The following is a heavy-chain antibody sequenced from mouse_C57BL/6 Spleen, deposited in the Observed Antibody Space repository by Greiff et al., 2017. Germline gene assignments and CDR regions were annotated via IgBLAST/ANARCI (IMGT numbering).Heavy chain of an antibody. CDR2: IYPGDGDT. Sequence: VQLQQSGPELVKPGASVKISCKASGYAFSSSWMNWVKQRPGKGLEWIGRIYPGDGDTNYNGKFKGKATLTADKSSSTAYMQLSSLTSEDSAVYFCAQLREFAYWSQGTLVTVSA. CDR3: AQLREFAY. J-gene: IGHJ3*01. D-gene: IGHD1-1*01. V-gene: IGHV1-82*01. CDR1: GYAFSSSW.